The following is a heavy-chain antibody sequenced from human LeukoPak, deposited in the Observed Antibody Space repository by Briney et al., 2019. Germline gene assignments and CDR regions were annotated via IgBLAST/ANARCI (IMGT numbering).Heavy chain of an antibody. CDR3: ARVRVFYGDYPDYFDY. Sequence: SGTLSLTCAVSGGSISSSNWWSWVRQPPGKGLEWIGEIYHSGSTNYNPSLKSRVTISVDKSKNQFSLKLSSVTAADTAVYYCARVRVFYGDYPDYFDYWGQGTLVTVSS. V-gene: IGHV4-4*02. D-gene: IGHD4-17*01. J-gene: IGHJ4*02. CDR2: IYHSGST. CDR1: GGSISSSNW.